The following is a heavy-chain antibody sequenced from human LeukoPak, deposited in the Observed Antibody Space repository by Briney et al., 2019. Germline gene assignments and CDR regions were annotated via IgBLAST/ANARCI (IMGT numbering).Heavy chain of an antibody. D-gene: IGHD5-12*01. V-gene: IGHV1-3*01. Sequence: GASVKVSCKASGYTFTSYAMHWVRQAPGQRLEWMGWINAGNGNTKYSQKFQGRVTITRDTSASTAYMELSSLRSEDTAVYYCAGGYSGEGDFDYWGQGTLVTVSS. J-gene: IGHJ4*02. CDR2: INAGNGNT. CDR1: GYTFTSYA. CDR3: AGGYSGEGDFDY.